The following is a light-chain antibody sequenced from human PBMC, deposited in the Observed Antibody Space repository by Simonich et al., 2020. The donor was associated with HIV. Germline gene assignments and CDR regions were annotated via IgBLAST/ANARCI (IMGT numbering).Light chain of an antibody. CDR1: QDISNY. J-gene: IGKJ4*01. CDR2: DAS. Sequence: DIQMTQSPSSLSASVGDRVTITCQASQDISNYLNWYQQKPGKAPKLLIYDASNLETGVPSRFSGSGSGTEFTLTISSLQPEDFATYYCQQYNGYSLTFGGGTKVEIK. CDR3: QQYNGYSLT. V-gene: IGKV1-33*01.